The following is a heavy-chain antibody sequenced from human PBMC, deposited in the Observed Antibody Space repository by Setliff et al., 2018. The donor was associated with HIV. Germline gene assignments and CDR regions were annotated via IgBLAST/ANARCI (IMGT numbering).Heavy chain of an antibody. CDR3: ARHLWFYYVAESYGYFDY. V-gene: IGHV4-59*05. Sequence: SETLSLTCTVSGGSISNYYWSWIRQPAEKGLEWIGSIYYNGHTSYNPSLQSRVTISVDRSQNQFSLRLRSVTATDTAVYYCARHLWFYYVAESYGYFDYWGQGSLVTVSS. J-gene: IGHJ4*02. D-gene: IGHD3-10*01. CDR1: GGSISNYY. CDR2: IYYNGHT.